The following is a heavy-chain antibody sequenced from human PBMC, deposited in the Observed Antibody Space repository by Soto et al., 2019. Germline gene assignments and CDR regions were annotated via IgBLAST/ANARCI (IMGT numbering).Heavy chain of an antibody. CDR1: GGSFSGYY. D-gene: IGHD3-10*01. V-gene: IGHV4-34*01. CDR2: INHSGST. CDR3: ERGGADVLLWFGEPNKWFDP. Sequence: QVQLQQWGAGLLKPSETLSLTCAVYGGSFSGYYWSWIRQPPGKGLEWIGEINHSGSTNYNPSLKSRVTISVDTSKNQFSLKLSSVTAADTAVYYCERGGADVLLWFGEPNKWFDPWGQGTLVTVSS. J-gene: IGHJ5*02.